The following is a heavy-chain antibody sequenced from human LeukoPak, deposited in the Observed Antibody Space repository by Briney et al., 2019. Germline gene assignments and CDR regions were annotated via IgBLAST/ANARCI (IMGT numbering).Heavy chain of an antibody. Sequence: GGSLRLSCSASGFTFSSYAMHWVRQAPGKGLEYVSAISSNGGSTYYADSVKGRFTISRDNSKNTLYLQMSSLRAEDTAVYYCVKDRVTYYDILTLGYWGQGTLVTVSS. V-gene: IGHV3-64D*06. J-gene: IGHJ4*02. CDR2: ISSNGGST. CDR3: VKDRVTYYDILTLGY. D-gene: IGHD3-9*01. CDR1: GFTFSSYA.